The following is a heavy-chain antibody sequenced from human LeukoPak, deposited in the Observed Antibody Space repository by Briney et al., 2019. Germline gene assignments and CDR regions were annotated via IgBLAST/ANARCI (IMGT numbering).Heavy chain of an antibody. J-gene: IGHJ5*02. V-gene: IGHV1-18*01. CDR1: GYTFTSYG. D-gene: IGHD5-12*01. Sequence: ASVRVSCKASGYTFTSYGISWVRQAPGQGLEWMGWISAYNGNTKYAQKLQGRVTMTTDTSTSTAYMELRSLRSDDTAVYYCARDPGYSGCDSYWFDPWGQGTLVTVSS. CDR2: ISAYNGNT. CDR3: ARDPGYSGCDSYWFDP.